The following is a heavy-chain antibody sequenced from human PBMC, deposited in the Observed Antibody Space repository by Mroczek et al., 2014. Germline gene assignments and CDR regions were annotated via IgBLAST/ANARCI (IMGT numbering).Heavy chain of an antibody. Sequence: QLQESGAEVKKPGASVKVSCKASGYTFTGYYMHWVRQAPGQGLEWMGWINPNSGGTNYAQKFQGRVTMTRDTSISTAYMELSRLRSDDTAVYYCAAVVVPAATYYYYYGMDVWGQGTTVTVSS. D-gene: IGHD2-2*01. CDR2: INPNSGGT. V-gene: IGHV1-2*02. CDR1: GYTFTGYY. CDR3: AAVVVPAATYYYYYGMDV. J-gene: IGHJ6*02.